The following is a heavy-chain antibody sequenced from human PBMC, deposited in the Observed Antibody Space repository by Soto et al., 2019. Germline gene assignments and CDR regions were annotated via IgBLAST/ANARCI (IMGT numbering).Heavy chain of an antibody. CDR3: ARVADYGDPPPIGVIDY. V-gene: IGHV4-31*03. CDR2: IYYSGST. Sequence: SETLSLTCTVSGGSISSGGYYWSWIRQHPGKGLEWIGYIYYSGSTYYNPSLKSRVTISVDTSKNQFSLKLSSVTAADTAVYYCARVADYGDPPPIGVIDYWGQGTLVTVSS. CDR1: GGSISSGGYY. D-gene: IGHD4-17*01. J-gene: IGHJ4*02.